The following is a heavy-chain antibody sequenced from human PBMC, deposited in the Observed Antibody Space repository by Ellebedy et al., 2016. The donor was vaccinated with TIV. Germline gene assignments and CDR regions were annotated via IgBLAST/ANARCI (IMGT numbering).Heavy chain of an antibody. CDR3: ARGHIVVVPAALKTYYYYYYGMDV. J-gene: IGHJ6*02. D-gene: IGHD2-2*01. V-gene: IGHV3-30*03. Sequence: PGGSLRPSCAASGFTFSSYGMPWVRQAPGKGLEWAEVISYDGSNKYYADSVKGRFTISRDNSKNTLYLQMNSLRAEDTAVYYCARGHIVVVPAALKTYYYYYYGMDVWGQGTTVTVSS. CDR2: ISYDGSNK. CDR1: GFTFSSYG.